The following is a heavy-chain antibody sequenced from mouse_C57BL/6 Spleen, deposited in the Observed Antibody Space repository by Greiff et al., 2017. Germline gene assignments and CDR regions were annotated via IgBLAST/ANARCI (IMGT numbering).Heavy chain of an antibody. CDR2: INPNYGTT. V-gene: IGHV1-39*01. CDR1: GYSFTDYN. J-gene: IGHJ1*03. Sequence: VQLQQSGPELVKPGASVKISCKASGYSFTDYNMNWVKQSTGQSLEWIGAINPNYGTTSYNQKFKGKATLTVDKSSSTACMQLNSLTSKNSAVYYGASWGITTVVRYFDDWGTGTTVTVSS. CDR3: ASWGITTVVRYFDD. D-gene: IGHD1-1*01.